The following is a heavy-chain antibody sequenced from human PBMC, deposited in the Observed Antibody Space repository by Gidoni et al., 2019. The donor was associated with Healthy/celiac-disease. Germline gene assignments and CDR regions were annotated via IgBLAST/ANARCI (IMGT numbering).Heavy chain of an antibody. CDR1: GGTFSSYT. V-gene: IGHV1-69*08. CDR3: AREGSSSWYVGY. J-gene: IGHJ4*02. Sequence: QVQLVQSGAEVKKPGSSVKFSCKASGGTFSSYTISWVRQAPGQGLEWMGRIIPILGIANYAQKFQGRVTITADKSTSTAYMELSSLRSEDTAVYYCAREGSSSWYVGYWGQGTLVTVSS. D-gene: IGHD6-13*01. CDR2: IIPILGIA.